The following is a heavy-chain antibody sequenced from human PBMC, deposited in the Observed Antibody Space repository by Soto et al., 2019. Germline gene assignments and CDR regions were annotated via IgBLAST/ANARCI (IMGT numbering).Heavy chain of an antibody. D-gene: IGHD1-26*01. CDR1: GGTFSSYA. CDR2: IIPIFGTA. CDR3: ARERNNLMGTTTFDY. V-gene: IGHV1-69*13. Sequence: ASVKVSCKASGGTFSSYAISWVRQAPGQGLEWMGGIIPIFGTANYAQKFQGRVTITADESTSTAYMELSSLRSEDTAVYYCARERNNLMGTTTFDYWGQGTLVTVSS. J-gene: IGHJ4*02.